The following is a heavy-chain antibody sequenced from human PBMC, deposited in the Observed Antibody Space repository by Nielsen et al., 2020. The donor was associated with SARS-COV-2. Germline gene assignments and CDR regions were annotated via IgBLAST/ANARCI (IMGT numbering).Heavy chain of an antibody. CDR1: GFTFSSLW. CDR2: IKPDGSEK. J-gene: IGHJ4*02. Sequence: GGSLRLSCAASGFTFSSLWMSWVRQVPGKGLEWVADIKPDGSEKVYVDSVKGRFTISRDNSKNTLYLHMNSLRVEDTAIYYCARGSWDDWGQGTLVTVSS. D-gene: IGHD6-19*01. V-gene: IGHV3-7*01. CDR3: ARGSWDD.